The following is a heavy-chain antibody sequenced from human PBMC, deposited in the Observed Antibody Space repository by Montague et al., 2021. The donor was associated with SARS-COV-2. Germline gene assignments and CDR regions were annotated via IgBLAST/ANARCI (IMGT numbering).Heavy chain of an antibody. CDR1: GGSINEHY. D-gene: IGHD3-22*01. CDR2: ISSNGKT. V-gene: IGHV4-4*09. CDR3: ARRGYYDSAGYHWHLDL. J-gene: IGHJ2*01. Sequence: SETLSLTCTVSGGSINEHYRSWIRQSPGKGLEWIGYISSNGKTNYNPSLKSRVTLSADASRNEFSLKLDSVTAADTAVYFCARRGYYDSAGYHWHLDLWGRGMLVTVSS.